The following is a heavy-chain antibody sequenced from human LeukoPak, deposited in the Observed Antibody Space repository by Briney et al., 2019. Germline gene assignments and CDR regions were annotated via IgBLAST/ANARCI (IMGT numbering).Heavy chain of an antibody. CDR1: GFTFSSHT. CDR2: ISGSGGST. Sequence: GGSLRLSCAASGFTFSSHTMNWVRQAPGKGLEWVSAISGSGGSTYYADSVKGRFTISRDNSKNTLYLQMNSLRAEDTAVYYCAKEPKWLAGPHWFDPWGQGTLVTVSS. D-gene: IGHD6-19*01. V-gene: IGHV3-23*01. CDR3: AKEPKWLAGPHWFDP. J-gene: IGHJ5*02.